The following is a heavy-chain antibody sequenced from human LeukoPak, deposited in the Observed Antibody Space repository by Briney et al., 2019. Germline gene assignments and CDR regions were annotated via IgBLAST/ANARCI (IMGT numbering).Heavy chain of an antibody. CDR2: ISSSSSYI. V-gene: IGHV3-21*01. J-gene: IGHJ2*01. CDR3: ARELLRYFDL. Sequence: GGSLRLSCAASGFAFSSYSMNWVRQAPGKGLEWVSSISSSSSYIYYADSVKGRFTISIDNAKNSLYLQMNSLRAEDTAVYYCARELLRYFDLWGRGTLVTVSS. D-gene: IGHD2-15*01. CDR1: GFAFSSYS.